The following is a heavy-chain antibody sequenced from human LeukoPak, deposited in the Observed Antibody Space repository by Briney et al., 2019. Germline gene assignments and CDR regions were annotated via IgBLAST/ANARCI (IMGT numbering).Heavy chain of an antibody. D-gene: IGHD4-11*01. J-gene: IGHJ4*02. V-gene: IGHV3-11*06. CDR1: GFTFSDYY. CDR3: ARDQQYPGQFDY. CDR2: ISSSSSYI. Sequence: GGSLRLSCAASGFTFSDYYMSWIRQAPGKGLEWVSSISSSSSYIYYADSVKGRFTISRDNAKNSLYLQMNSLRAEDTAVYYCARDQQYPGQFDYWGQGTLVTVSS.